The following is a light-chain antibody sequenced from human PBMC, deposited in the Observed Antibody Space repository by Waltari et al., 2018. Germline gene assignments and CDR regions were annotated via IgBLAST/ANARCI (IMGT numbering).Light chain of an antibody. Sequence: EILLTQSARTLTLSPGASARLSCRASQSVGRSLAWYQQKPGQPPRLLIYGTSNRATGTPDRFSGGGSGTDFSLTISRLEPEDVAVYYCQHYVSLPVTFGQGTKVEIK. CDR2: GTS. CDR3: QHYVSLPVT. J-gene: IGKJ1*01. V-gene: IGKV3-20*01. CDR1: QSVGRS.